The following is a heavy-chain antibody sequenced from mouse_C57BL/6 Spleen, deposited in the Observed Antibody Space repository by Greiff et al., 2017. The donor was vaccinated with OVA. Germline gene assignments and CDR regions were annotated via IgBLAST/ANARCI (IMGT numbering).Heavy chain of an antibody. J-gene: IGHJ4*01. D-gene: IGHD4-1*01. CDR1: GYSFTDYN. V-gene: IGHV1-39*01. Sequence: VHLQQSGPELVKPGASVKISCKASGYSFTDYNMNWVKQSNGKSLEWIGVINPNYGTTSYNQKFKGKATLTVDQSSSTAYMQLNSLTSEDSAVYYCARTGTGLYYYAMDYWGQGTSVTVSS. CDR2: INPNYGTT. CDR3: ARTGTGLYYYAMDY.